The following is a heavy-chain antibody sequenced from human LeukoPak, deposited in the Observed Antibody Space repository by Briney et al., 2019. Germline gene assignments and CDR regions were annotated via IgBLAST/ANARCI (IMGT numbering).Heavy chain of an antibody. J-gene: IGHJ4*02. D-gene: IGHD5-12*01. Sequence: SETLSLTCTVSGGSISSHYWSWIRQPPGKGLEWIGYIYYSGSTNYNPSLKSRVTISVDTSKNQFSLKLSSVTAADTAVYYCARVSGYDSYYSDYWGQGTLVTVSS. CDR1: GGSISSHY. CDR2: IYYSGST. V-gene: IGHV4-59*11. CDR3: ARVSGYDSYYSDY.